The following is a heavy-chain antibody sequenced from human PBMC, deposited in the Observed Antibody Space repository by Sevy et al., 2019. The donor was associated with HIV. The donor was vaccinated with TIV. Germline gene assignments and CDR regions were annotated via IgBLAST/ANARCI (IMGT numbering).Heavy chain of an antibody. V-gene: IGHV3-7*01. CDR2: IKPDGSEV. Sequence: GGSLRLSCGASGLTFTNFWMSWVRQAPGKGLEWVANIKPDGSEVYYVDSVKGRFSVSRDNAKNSVYLQMNSLRAEDTALYYCTKLYASGLYLDYWGQGTLVTVSS. J-gene: IGHJ4*02. CDR3: TKLYASGLYLDY. D-gene: IGHD6-19*01. CDR1: GLTFTNFW.